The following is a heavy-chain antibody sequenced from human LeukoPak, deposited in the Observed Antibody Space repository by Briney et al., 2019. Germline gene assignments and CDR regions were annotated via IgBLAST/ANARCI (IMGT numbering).Heavy chain of an antibody. D-gene: IGHD3-9*01. J-gene: IGHJ4*02. CDR2: IRSKPYGGTT. CDR1: GFNFGDYA. Sequence: AGGSLRLSCTASGFNFGDYAMSWFRQAPGKGLEWVGFIRSKPYGGTTEYAASVKGRFTISRDDSKTIAYLQMNGLKTEDTAVYYCTRGYDVLTGLSYFDYWGQGALVTVSS. CDR3: TRGYDVLTGLSYFDY. V-gene: IGHV3-49*03.